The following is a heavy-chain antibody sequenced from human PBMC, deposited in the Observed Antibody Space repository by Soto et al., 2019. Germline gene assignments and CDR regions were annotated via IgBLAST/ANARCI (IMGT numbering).Heavy chain of an antibody. Sequence: QVKLPESGPGLVKPSETLSLTCTVSVGSISSSYWSWIRQPARKGLEWIGRIYTSGSTNYNPSLKRRVTKSVDTSKNQFSMKQSSVTAADTAVYYCAIDIGYSSASECYFDLWGRGTLVTVSS. CDR2: IYTSGST. V-gene: IGHV4-4*07. J-gene: IGHJ2*01. CDR1: VGSISSSY. CDR3: AIDIGYSSASECYFDL. D-gene: IGHD6-25*01.